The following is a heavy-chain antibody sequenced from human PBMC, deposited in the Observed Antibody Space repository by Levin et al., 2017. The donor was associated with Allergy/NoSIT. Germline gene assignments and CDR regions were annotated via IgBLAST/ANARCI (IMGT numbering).Heavy chain of an antibody. D-gene: IGHD6-13*01. Sequence: SCTVSGGSVSSFYWSWIRQPPGKGLEWIGYMHYSGSTNYNPSLKSRVTISVDTSKNQFSLKLSSVTAADTAVYYCARATRSSLIYYFDYWGQGTLVTVSS. V-gene: IGHV4-59*02. CDR3: ARATRSSLIYYFDY. J-gene: IGHJ4*02. CDR1: GGSVSSFY. CDR2: MHYSGST.